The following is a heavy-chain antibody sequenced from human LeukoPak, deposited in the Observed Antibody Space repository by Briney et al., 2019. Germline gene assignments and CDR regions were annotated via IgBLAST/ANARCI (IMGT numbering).Heavy chain of an antibody. CDR1: GYTFTGYF. D-gene: IGHD5-24*01. Sequence: ASVKLSCKAAGYTFTGYFMHWVRQAPGQGLEWMGCINPNSGGTNYAEKFQGRFTMTRDTSISTAYMELNRLRSDDTAVYYCARDKVEIFDYWGQGTLVTVSS. J-gene: IGHJ4*02. CDR2: INPNSGGT. V-gene: IGHV1-2*02. CDR3: ARDKVEIFDY.